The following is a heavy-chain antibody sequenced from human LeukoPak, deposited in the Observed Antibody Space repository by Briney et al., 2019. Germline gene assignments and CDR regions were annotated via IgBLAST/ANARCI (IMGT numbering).Heavy chain of an antibody. V-gene: IGHV4-39*07. CDR1: GGSISSSSYY. CDR2: IYYSGST. CDR3: ARDNGVSY. D-gene: IGHD2-8*01. Sequence: SETLSLTCTVSGGSISSSSYYWGWIRQPPGKGLEWIGSIYYSGSTYYNPSLKSRVTISVDTSKNQFSLELSSVTAADTAVYYCARDNGVSYWGQGTLVTVSS. J-gene: IGHJ4*02.